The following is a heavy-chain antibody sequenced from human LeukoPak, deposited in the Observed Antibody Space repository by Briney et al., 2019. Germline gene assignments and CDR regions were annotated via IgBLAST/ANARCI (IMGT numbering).Heavy chain of an antibody. D-gene: IGHD3-22*01. Sequence: SETLSLTCTVSGGSISSSSYYWGWIRQPPGKGLEWIGSIYYSGSTYYNPSFKSRVTISVDTSKNQFSLKLSSVTAADTAVYYCARAESITMIVVVIDYWGQGTLVTVSS. V-gene: IGHV4-39*07. CDR2: IYYSGST. J-gene: IGHJ4*02. CDR1: GGSISSSSYY. CDR3: ARAESITMIVVVIDY.